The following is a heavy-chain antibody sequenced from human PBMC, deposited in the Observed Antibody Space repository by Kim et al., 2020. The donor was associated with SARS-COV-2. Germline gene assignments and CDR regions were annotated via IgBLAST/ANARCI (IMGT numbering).Heavy chain of an antibody. V-gene: IGHV3-30*07. D-gene: IGHD4-4*01. Sequence: HASSVKGRFTLSRDHSKNTLFLQMNSLRAEDTAMYYCVRRSSGSNFYFDYWGQGTLVTVSS. CDR3: VRRSSGSNFYFDY. J-gene: IGHJ4*02.